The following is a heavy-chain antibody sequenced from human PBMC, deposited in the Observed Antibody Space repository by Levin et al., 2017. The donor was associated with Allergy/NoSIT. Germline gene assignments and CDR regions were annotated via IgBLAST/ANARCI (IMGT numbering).Heavy chain of an antibody. D-gene: IGHD6-6*01. Sequence: GESLKISCAASGFTFSSYAMHWVRQAPGKGLEWVAVISYDGSNKYYADSVKGRFTISRDNSKNTLYLQMNSLRAEDTAVYYCARAPGDEWYSSSPGAFDIWGQGTMVTVSS. V-gene: IGHV3-30*04. CDR2: ISYDGSNK. CDR3: ARAPGDEWYSSSPGAFDI. CDR1: GFTFSSYA. J-gene: IGHJ3*02.